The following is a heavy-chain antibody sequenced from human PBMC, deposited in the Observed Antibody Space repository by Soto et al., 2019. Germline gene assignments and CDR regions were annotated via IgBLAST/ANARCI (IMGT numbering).Heavy chain of an antibody. Sequence: GGSLRLSCAASGFTFSTYNMNWVRQAPGKGLEWVSYISRSSTTIYYADSVKGRFTISRDNAKDSLYLQMNSLRAEDTAVYYCARGLNYYYYMDVWGERPTVTVSS. CDR1: GFTFSTYN. J-gene: IGHJ6*03. CDR2: ISRSSTTI. V-gene: IGHV3-48*01. CDR3: ARGLNYYYYMDV.